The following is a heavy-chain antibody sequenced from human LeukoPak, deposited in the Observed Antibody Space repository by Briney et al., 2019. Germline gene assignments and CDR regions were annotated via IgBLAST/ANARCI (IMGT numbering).Heavy chain of an antibody. CDR3: ARVGYYYYYGMDV. CDR2: IYYSGST. Sequence: PSETLSLTCTVSGGSISSSYYYWGWIRQPPGKGLEWIGSIYYSGSTYYNPSLKSRVTISVDTSKNQFSLKLSSVTAADTAVYYCARVGYYYYYGMDVWGQGTTVTVSS. CDR1: GGSISSSYYY. V-gene: IGHV4-39*07. J-gene: IGHJ6*02.